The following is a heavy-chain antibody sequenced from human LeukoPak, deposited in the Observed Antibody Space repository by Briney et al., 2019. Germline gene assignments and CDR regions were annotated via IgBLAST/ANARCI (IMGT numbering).Heavy chain of an antibody. CDR2: INPNSGGT. CDR3: ARELRQQLVRHYYYYYMDV. J-gene: IGHJ6*03. D-gene: IGHD6-13*01. CDR1: GYTFTGYY. V-gene: IGHV1-2*02. Sequence: ASVKVSCKASGYTFTGYYIHWVRQAPGQGLEWMGWINPNSGGTKYAQKFQGRVTMTRDTSISTAYMELRRLRSDHTAVYYCARELRQQLVRHYYYYYMDVWGKGTTVTISS.